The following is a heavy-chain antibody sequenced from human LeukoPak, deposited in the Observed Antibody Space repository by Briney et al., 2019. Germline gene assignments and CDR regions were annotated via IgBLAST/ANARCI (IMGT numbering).Heavy chain of an antibody. D-gene: IGHD1-14*01. Sequence: SGGSLRLSCAASGITVGNNYFSWVRQAPGKGLEWVALIYSVGSTVYADSVKGRFTISRDSSRNTLFLQMYSLRPEDTAVYHCTRNRPETPLGYWGQGTLVTVSS. CDR2: IYSVGST. CDR3: TRNRPETPLGY. CDR1: GITVGNNY. J-gene: IGHJ4*02. V-gene: IGHV3-53*01.